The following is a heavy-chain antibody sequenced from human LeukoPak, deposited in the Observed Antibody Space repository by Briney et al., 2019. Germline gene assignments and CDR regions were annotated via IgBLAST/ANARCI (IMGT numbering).Heavy chain of an antibody. V-gene: IGHV5-51*04. J-gene: IGHJ4*02. CDR1: GYTFSNYW. Sequence: GEPLQISCQSSGYTFSNYWIGWVRQMPGQGLEWMGFIYPGDSDTRYSPAFDGQVSIPADKPTSTAYLQWSSLKAADTAMYYCARVTYSSSSMDYWGQGTLVTVSS. CDR2: IYPGDSDT. D-gene: IGHD6-6*01. CDR3: ARVTYSSSSMDY.